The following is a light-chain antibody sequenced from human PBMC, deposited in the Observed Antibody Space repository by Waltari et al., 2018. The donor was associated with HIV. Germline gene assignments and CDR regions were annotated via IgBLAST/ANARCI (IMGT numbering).Light chain of an antibody. CDR2: EVS. Sequence: QSALTQPASVSGSPGQSIPISCTGTSSDGGGYNLVSWYQQHPGKAPKLMIYEVSKRPSGVSNRCSGSKSGNTASLTISGLQAEDEADYYCCAYAGSTTYVIFGGGTKLTVL. J-gene: IGLJ2*01. CDR1: SSDGGGYNL. CDR3: CAYAGSTTYVI. V-gene: IGLV2-23*02.